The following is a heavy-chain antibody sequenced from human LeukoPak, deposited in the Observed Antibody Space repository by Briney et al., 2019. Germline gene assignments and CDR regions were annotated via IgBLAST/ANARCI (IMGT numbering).Heavy chain of an antibody. CDR2: ISSTDAGT. V-gene: IGHV3-23*01. J-gene: IGHJ4*02. Sequence: GGSLRLSCAASGFSLSSYAMSWVRQAPGQGLEWVSAISSTDAGTYHADSVRGRFTISRDSSKNTLYLQMNSLRAEDAAVYSCAKAPVTSCRGAYCYPFDYWGQGTLVTVSS. CDR3: AKAPVTSCRGAYCYPFDY. CDR1: GFSLSSYA. D-gene: IGHD2-21*01.